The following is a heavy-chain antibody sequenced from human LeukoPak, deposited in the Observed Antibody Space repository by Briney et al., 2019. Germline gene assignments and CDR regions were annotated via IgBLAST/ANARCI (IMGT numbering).Heavy chain of an antibody. CDR3: ARVAQHGTAGVRGVMPYDY. CDR2: IIPIFGTA. V-gene: IGHV1-69*06. Sequence: ASVTVSCKASGGTFISYAISWVRQAPGQGLEWMGRIIPIFGTANYAQKFQGRVTITADKSTSTAYMELSSLRSEDTAVYYCARVAQHGTAGVRGVMPYDYWGRGTLVTVSS. J-gene: IGHJ4*02. D-gene: IGHD3-10*01. CDR1: GGTFISYA.